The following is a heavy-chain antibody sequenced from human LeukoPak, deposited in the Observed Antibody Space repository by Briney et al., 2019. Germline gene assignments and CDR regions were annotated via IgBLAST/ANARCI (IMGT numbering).Heavy chain of an antibody. CDR1: GGSISGSTYY. Sequence: SETLSLTCTVSGGSISGSTYYWGWVRQPPGKGLEWIGGIYYSGTTYYNPSLKSRVTISIDTSKNQFSLKVNSVTAADTALYYCARHPWGYYYYLDVWGEGTTVTISS. J-gene: IGHJ6*04. CDR3: ARHPWGYYYYLDV. V-gene: IGHV4-39*01. D-gene: IGHD3-16*01. CDR2: IYYSGTT.